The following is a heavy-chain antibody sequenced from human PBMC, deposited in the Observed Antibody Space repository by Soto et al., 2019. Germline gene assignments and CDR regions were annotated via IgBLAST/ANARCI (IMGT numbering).Heavy chain of an antibody. CDR3: ARRYGYSFDY. CDR2: ISYSGST. D-gene: IGHD5-18*01. CDR1: GDSVTNGFYY. Sequence: ETLSLTCSVSGDSVTNGFYYWVWVRQPPGKGLEWIAYISYSGSTYHTPSLKSRVSISVDTSKNQFSLKLSSVTAADTAVYYCARRYGYSFDYWGQGTLVTVSS. V-gene: IGHV4-61*01. J-gene: IGHJ4*02.